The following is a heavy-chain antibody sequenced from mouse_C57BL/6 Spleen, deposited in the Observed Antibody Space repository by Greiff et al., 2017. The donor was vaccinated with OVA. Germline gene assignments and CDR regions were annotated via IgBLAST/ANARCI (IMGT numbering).Heavy chain of an antibody. J-gene: IGHJ3*01. CDR2: INPNNGGT. V-gene: IGHV1-22*01. CDR3: ARSFHYYGSSPAWFAY. Sequence: EVQLQQSGPELVKPGASVKMSCKASGYTFTDYNMHWVKQSHGKSLEWIGYINPNNGGTSYTQKFKGKATLTVNKSSSTAYMELRSLTAGDSAVYYCARSFHYYGSSPAWFAYWGQGTLVTVSA. D-gene: IGHD1-1*01. CDR1: GYTFTDYN.